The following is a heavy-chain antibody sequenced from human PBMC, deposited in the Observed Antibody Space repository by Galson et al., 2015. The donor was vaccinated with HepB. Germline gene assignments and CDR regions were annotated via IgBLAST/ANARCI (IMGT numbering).Heavy chain of an antibody. D-gene: IGHD2-15*01. CDR1: GFTFSSYW. CDR3: ARGGVAATFDH. V-gene: IGHV3-7*01. Sequence: SLRLSCAASGFTFSSYWMSWVRQAPGKGLEWVANIKGDGSGKYYVDSVKGRFTISRDAAKNSLYLQMNSLRPDDTAVYYCARGGVAATFDHWGQGTLVTASS. J-gene: IGHJ4*02. CDR2: IKGDGSGK.